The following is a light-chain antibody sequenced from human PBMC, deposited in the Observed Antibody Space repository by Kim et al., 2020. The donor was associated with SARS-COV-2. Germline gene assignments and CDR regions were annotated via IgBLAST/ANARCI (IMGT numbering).Light chain of an antibody. J-gene: IGLJ3*02. Sequence: PGQSITLSCTGTSSDVGGYNYVSWYQQHPGKAPKLMIYDVSNRPSGVSNRFSGSKSGNTASLTISGLQAEDEADYYCSSYTSSSTEFGGGTQLTVL. CDR2: DVS. CDR3: SSYTSSSTE. V-gene: IGLV2-14*03. CDR1: SSDVGGYNY.